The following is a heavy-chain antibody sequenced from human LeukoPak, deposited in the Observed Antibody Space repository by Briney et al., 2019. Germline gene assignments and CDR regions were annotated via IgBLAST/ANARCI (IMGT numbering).Heavy chain of an antibody. CDR2: ISGSGGST. D-gene: IGHD6-19*01. CDR3: ARDVIAVATTYFDY. J-gene: IGHJ4*02. Sequence: GGSLRLSCAASGFTFSSYAMSWVRQAPGKGLEWVSAISGSGGSTYYADSVKGRFTISRDNSKNSLYLQMNSLRAEDTAVYYCARDVIAVATTYFDYWGQGTLVTVSS. CDR1: GFTFSSYA. V-gene: IGHV3-23*01.